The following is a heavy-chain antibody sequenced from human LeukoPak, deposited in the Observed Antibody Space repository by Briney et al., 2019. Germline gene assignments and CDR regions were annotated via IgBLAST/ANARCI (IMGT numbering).Heavy chain of an antibody. V-gene: IGHV3-23*01. D-gene: IGHD3-22*01. Sequence: GGSLRLSCAASGFTFSSYAMSWVRQAPGKGLEWVSAISGSGGSTYYADSVKGRFTISRDNSKNTLYLQMNSLRAEDTAVYYCAKSRGDGFYDSSGYYLSYFDYWGQGTPVTVSS. J-gene: IGHJ4*02. CDR1: GFTFSSYA. CDR2: ISGSGGST. CDR3: AKSRGDGFYDSSGYYLSYFDY.